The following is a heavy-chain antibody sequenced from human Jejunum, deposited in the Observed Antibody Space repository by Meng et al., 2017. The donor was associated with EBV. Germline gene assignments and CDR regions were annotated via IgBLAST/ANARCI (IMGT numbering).Heavy chain of an antibody. Sequence: EGQRVESGGGLVQPGGSLRLSCAASGFTFSSSAMSWVRQAPGKGLEWVSSIGGSGGATYYADSVKGRFTISRDNSKSTLYLQMNSLRAEDTAVYYCAKLTRAWGQGTLVTVAS. CDR2: IGGSGGAT. CDR1: GFTFSSSA. V-gene: IGHV3-23*04. J-gene: IGHJ5*02. CDR3: AKLTRA. D-gene: IGHD1/OR15-1a*01.